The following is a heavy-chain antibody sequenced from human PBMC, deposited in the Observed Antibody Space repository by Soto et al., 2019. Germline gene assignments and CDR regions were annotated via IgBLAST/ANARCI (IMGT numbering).Heavy chain of an antibody. J-gene: IGHJ4*02. CDR2: ISYDGSNK. CDR1: GFTFSSYA. Sequence: GGSLRLSCAASGFTFSSYAMHWVRQAPGKGLEWVAVISYDGSNKYYADSVKGRFTISRDNSKNTLYLQMNSLRAEDTAVYYCARVDVVVVAASYFDYWGQGTLVTVSS. D-gene: IGHD2-15*01. V-gene: IGHV3-30-3*01. CDR3: ARVDVVVVAASYFDY.